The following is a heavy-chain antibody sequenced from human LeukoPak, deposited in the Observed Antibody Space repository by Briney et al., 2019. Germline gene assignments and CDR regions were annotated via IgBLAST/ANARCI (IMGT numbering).Heavy chain of an antibody. Sequence: SGTLSLTCTVSGGSISSYYWSWIRQPPGKGLEWIGYIYYSGSTNYNPSLKSRVTISVDTSKNQFSLKLSSVTAADTAVYYCARDLDSGLGHWGQGTLVTVSS. V-gene: IGHV4-59*01. CDR3: ARDLDSGLGH. CDR2: IYYSGST. CDR1: GGSISSYY. J-gene: IGHJ4*02. D-gene: IGHD3/OR15-3a*01.